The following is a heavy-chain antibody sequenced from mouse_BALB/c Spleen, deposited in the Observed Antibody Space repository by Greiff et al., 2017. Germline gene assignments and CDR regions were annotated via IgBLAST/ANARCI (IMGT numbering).Heavy chain of an antibody. CDR1: GDSITSGY. J-gene: IGHJ2*01. CDR3: ARWGYRYEPPYLDY. CDR2: ISYSGST. V-gene: IGHV3-8*02. Sequence: EVKLVESGPSLVKPSQTLSLTCSVTGDSITSGYWNWIRKFPGNKLEYMGYISYSGSTYYNPSLKSRISITRDTSKNQYYLQLNSVTTEDTATYYCARWGYRYEPPYLDYWGQGTTLTVSS. D-gene: IGHD2-14*01.